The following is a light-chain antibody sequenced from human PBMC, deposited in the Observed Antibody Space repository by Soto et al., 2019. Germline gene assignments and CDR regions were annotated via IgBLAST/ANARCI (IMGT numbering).Light chain of an antibody. J-gene: IGLJ2*01. CDR2: DVT. CDR3: SSHASGSTLI. V-gene: IGLV2-14*03. Sequence: QSVLTQPASVSASPGQSTTISCTGTSSDVGKHNHVSWYQQHPGKAPKLIIYDVTSRPSGVSNRFSGSKSGNTASLTISGLQAEEEADYYCSSHASGSTLIFGGGTKVTVL. CDR1: SSDVGKHNH.